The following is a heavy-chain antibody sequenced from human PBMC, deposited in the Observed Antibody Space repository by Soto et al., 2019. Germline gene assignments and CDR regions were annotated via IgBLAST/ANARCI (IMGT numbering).Heavy chain of an antibody. V-gene: IGHV1-3*01. Sequence: ASVKVSCKASGYTFTSYAMNWVRQAPGQRLEWMGWINAGNGDTNYAQTFQGRVTMTTDTSTSTVYMELRSLRSDDTAVYYCARDIGEVVVPAQSENYYYYYGMDVWGQGTTVTVSS. CDR3: ARDIGEVVVPAQSENYYYYYGMDV. J-gene: IGHJ6*02. CDR1: GYTFTSYA. CDR2: INAGNGDT. D-gene: IGHD2-2*01.